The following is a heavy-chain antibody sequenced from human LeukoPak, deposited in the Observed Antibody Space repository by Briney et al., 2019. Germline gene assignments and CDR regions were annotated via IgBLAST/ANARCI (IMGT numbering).Heavy chain of an antibody. CDR1: GYTFTIYD. CDR2: MNPNSGNT. CDR3: AGGSSWLYYYIDV. D-gene: IGHD6-13*01. V-gene: IGHV1-8*03. Sequence: ASVTVSCKASGYTFTIYDINWVRQATGQGLEWMGWMNPNSGNTGYAQKFQGRVTITRNTSISTAYMELSSLRSEDTAVYYCAGGSSWLYYYIDVWGKGTTVTVSS. J-gene: IGHJ6*03.